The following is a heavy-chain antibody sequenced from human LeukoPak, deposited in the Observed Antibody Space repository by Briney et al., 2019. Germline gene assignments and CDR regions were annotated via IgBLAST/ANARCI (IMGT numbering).Heavy chain of an antibody. CDR1: GFTFSSYG. D-gene: IGHD6-19*01. CDR2: ISYDGSDK. Sequence: GGSLRLSCAASGFTFSSYGMHWVRQAPGKGLEWVAVISYDGSDKYFTDSVKGRFTIFRDNSKNTLFLEMNSLRAEDTAVYYCAKALTSGWYLDAFNIWGQGTMVTVSS. V-gene: IGHV3-30*18. CDR3: AKALTSGWYLDAFNI. J-gene: IGHJ3*02.